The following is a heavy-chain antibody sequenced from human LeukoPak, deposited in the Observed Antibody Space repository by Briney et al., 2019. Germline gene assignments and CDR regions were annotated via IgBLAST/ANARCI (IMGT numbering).Heavy chain of an antibody. CDR2: INWTGGST. CDR1: GFTFEDYG. CDR3: ARLHYDSPGPPT. J-gene: IGHJ4*02. Sequence: GGSLRLFCAASGFTFEDYGMRCVRQAPAKGLEWVSGINWTGGSTGYADSVKGRFTISRDDAKNFLHLQMNSLGAEDTAFYYCARLHYDSPGPPTWGQGTLVTVSS. V-gene: IGHV3-20*04. D-gene: IGHD3-22*01.